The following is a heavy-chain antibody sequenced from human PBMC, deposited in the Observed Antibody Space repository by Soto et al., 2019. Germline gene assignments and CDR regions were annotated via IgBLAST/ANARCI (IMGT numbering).Heavy chain of an antibody. Sequence: EVELVESGGGLIQPGGSLRLSCAASGFDVSCSYMSWVRQAPGKGLEWVSVICTGGATYYADSVKGRFTSSRDDSKNTLYLQMNSLRAEDTAVYFCARGTTVVTAGYYWGQGALVTVSS. J-gene: IGHJ4*02. CDR2: ICTGGAT. CDR3: ARGTTVVTAGYY. D-gene: IGHD4-4*01. V-gene: IGHV3-53*01. CDR1: GFDVSCSY.